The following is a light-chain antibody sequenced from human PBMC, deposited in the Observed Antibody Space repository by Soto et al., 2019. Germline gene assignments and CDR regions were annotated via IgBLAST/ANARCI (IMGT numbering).Light chain of an antibody. CDR1: QSVSSSY. V-gene: IGKV3-20*01. J-gene: IGKJ5*01. CDR3: QQYGSSPLIT. CDR2: GAS. Sequence: EIMLTQSPGTLSLYPGERATLSCRASQSVSSSYLAWYQQKPGQAPRLLIYGASSRATGIPDRFSGSGSGTDFTLTISRLEPEDFAVYYCQQYGSSPLITFGQGTRLEI.